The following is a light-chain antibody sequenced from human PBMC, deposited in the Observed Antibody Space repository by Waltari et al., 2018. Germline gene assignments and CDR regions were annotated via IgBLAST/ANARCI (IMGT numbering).Light chain of an antibody. J-gene: IGLJ2*01. CDR3: SSYTASPPHVV. Sequence: QSALTQPASVSGSPGQSISISCTGISSDVGGFNFVSWYQQHPGKAPKLRIYDVFNLPSGVSPLFSGSKSDTAASLGISGLQAEDEAVYYCSSYTASPPHVVFGGGTKVTVL. V-gene: IGLV2-14*03. CDR2: DVF. CDR1: SSDVGGFNF.